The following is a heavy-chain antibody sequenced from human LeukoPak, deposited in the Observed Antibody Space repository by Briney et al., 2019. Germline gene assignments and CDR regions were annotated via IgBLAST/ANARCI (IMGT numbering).Heavy chain of an antibody. V-gene: IGHV4-59*01. J-gene: IGHJ4*02. CDR3: ARVPVVGATWYYFDY. CDR1: GDSMSTYY. CDR2: IYNSGST. Sequence: SETLSLTCTVSGDSMSTYYWTWIRQPPGKGLEWIGYIYNSGSTNYNPSLKSRVTISVDTSKNQFSLKLSSVTAADTAVYYCARVPVVGATWYYFDYWGQGTLVTVSS. D-gene: IGHD1-26*01.